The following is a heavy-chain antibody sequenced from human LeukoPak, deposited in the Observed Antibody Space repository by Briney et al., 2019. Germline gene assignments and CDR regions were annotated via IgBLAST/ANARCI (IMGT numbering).Heavy chain of an antibody. CDR3: ARVLTRRIVGARCYFDY. CDR1: GVSFSGYY. CDR2: INHSGST. Sequence: ASETLSLTCAVYGVSFSGYYWSWIRQPPGKGLEWIGEINHSGSTNYNPSLKSRVTISVDTSKNQFSLKLSSVTAADTAVYYCARVLTRRIVGARCYFDYWGQGTLVTVSS. V-gene: IGHV4-34*01. J-gene: IGHJ4*02. D-gene: IGHD1-26*01.